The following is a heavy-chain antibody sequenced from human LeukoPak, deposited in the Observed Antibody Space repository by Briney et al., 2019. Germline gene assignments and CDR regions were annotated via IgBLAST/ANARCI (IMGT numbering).Heavy chain of an antibody. CDR3: ARGNDYGDYEVAGVDY. V-gene: IGHV1-8*01. J-gene: IGHJ4*02. CDR1: GYTFTSYD. Sequence: ASVKVSCKASGYTFTSYDINWVRQATGQGLEWMGWMNPNSGNTGCAQKFQGRVTMTRNTSISTAYMELSSLRSEDTAVYYCARGNDYGDYEVAGVDYWGQGTLVTVSS. CDR2: MNPNSGNT. D-gene: IGHD4-17*01.